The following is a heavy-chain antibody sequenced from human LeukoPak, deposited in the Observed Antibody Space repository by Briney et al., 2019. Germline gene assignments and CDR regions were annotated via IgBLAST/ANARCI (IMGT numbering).Heavy chain of an antibody. V-gene: IGHV4-59*07. CDR2: IYYSGST. J-gene: IGHJ4*02. CDR3: ARVGGGYYDFWSGYGLFDY. Sequence: SDTLSLTCTVSGGSISSYYWSWLRQPPGKGLEWSGYIYYSGSTNYNPSLKSRVTISVDTSKNQFSLKLSSVTAADTAVYYCARVGGGYYDFWSGYGLFDYWGQGTLVTVSS. D-gene: IGHD3-3*01. CDR1: GGSISSYY.